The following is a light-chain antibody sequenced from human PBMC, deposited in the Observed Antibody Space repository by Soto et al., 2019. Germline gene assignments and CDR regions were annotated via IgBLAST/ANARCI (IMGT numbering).Light chain of an antibody. CDR2: GTS. CDR1: QSVGRN. CDR3: QQYNKWTYT. V-gene: IGKV3-15*01. J-gene: IGKJ2*01. Sequence: EIVMTQSPVALSVSPGESAALSCSASQSVGRNFAWYQQRPGQAPRVLIYGTSTRATGVPARFSGSGSGTDFTLTISSLQSEDFAVYYCQQYNKWTYTFGQGNRLEIK.